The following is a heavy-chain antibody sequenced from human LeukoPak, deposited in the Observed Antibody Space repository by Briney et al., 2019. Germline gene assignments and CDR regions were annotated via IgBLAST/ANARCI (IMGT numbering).Heavy chain of an antibody. CDR2: INTSNGDT. J-gene: IGHJ4*02. CDR3: ARDGPAQMVDLDY. D-gene: IGHD3-10*01. V-gene: IGHV1-2*02. CDR1: GYTFSGTGWY. Sequence: GASVKVSCKASGYTFSGTGWYLYWLRQAPEQGLECMGRINTSNGDTAYAQKMEGRVAMTRDTSISTAYMELRRLRPDDTAVYFCARDGPAQMVDLDYWGQGTLVTVSS.